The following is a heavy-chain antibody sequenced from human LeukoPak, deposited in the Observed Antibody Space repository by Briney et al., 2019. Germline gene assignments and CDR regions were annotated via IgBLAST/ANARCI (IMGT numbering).Heavy chain of an antibody. D-gene: IGHD3-22*01. CDR1: GGSISSSSYY. J-gene: IGHJ5*02. Sequence: PSETLSLTCTVSGGSISSSSYYWGWIRQPPGKGLEWIGSIYYSGSTYYNPSLKSRVTISVDTSKNQFSLKLSSVTAADTAVYYCAGGEYYCDSSGYYWFDPWGQGTLATVSS. V-gene: IGHV4-39*01. CDR3: AGGEYYCDSSGYYWFDP. CDR2: IYYSGST.